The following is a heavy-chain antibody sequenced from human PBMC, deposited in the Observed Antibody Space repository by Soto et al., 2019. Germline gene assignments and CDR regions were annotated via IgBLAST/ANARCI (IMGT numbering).Heavy chain of an antibody. CDR3: ARALYSSSWLPYYYYGMDV. Sequence: PGGAQRLSCAASGFTCSSYAMHWVRQAPGKGLEWVAVISYDGSNKYYADSVKGRFTISRDNSKNTLYLQMNSLRAEDTAVYYCARALYSSSWLPYYYYGMDVWGQGTTVTVSS. D-gene: IGHD6-13*01. CDR2: ISYDGSNK. J-gene: IGHJ6*02. CDR1: GFTCSSYA. V-gene: IGHV3-30-3*01.